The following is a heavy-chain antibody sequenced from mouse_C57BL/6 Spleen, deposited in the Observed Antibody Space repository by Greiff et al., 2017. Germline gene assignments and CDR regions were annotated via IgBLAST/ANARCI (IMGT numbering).Heavy chain of an antibody. D-gene: IGHD1-1*01. J-gene: IGHJ4*01. CDR3: ARYYYGSSFYAMDY. CDR1: GYTFTSYW. V-gene: IGHV1-69*01. Sequence: QVQLQQSGAELVMPGASVKLSCKASGYTFTSYWMHWVKQRPGQGLEWIGEIDPSDSYTNYNQKFKGKSTLTVEKSSSTAYMQLSSLTSEDSAVYYCARYYYGSSFYAMDYWGQGTSVTVSS. CDR2: IDPSDSYT.